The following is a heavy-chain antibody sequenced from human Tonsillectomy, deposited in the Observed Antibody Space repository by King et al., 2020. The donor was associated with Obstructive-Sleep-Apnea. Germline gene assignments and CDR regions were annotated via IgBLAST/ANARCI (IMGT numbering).Heavy chain of an antibody. CDR3: AKGKGGDYGDFDY. CDR2: ISGSGGSK. D-gene: IGHD4-17*01. Sequence: VQLVESGGGLVQPGVSLRRSCAASGFTFSSLAISWVRQAQGKWLVWVYTISGSGGSKYHADSVEGLLTISRDNSKNTLYLQMNSLRAEDTAVYYCAKGKGGDYGDFDYWGQGTLVTVSS. V-gene: IGHV3-23*04. CDR1: GFTFSSLA. J-gene: IGHJ4*02.